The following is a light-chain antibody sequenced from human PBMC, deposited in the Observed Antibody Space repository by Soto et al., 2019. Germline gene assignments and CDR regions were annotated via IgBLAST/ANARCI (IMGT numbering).Light chain of an antibody. Sequence: ESVLTQAPGTLSLNPGERATLSCRASQSVSSSCLVWYQQKVGQAPRLLIYGASNRATGIPDRFSGSGSGTDFTLTISRLEPEDFAVYYCQHYDNSPLTFGGGTKVDIK. CDR2: GAS. CDR3: QHYDNSPLT. J-gene: IGKJ4*01. V-gene: IGKV3-20*01. CDR1: QSVSSSC.